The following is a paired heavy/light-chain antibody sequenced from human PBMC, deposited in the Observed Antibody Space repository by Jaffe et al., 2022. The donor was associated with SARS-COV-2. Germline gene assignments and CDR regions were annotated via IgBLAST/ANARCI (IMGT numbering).Light chain of an antibody. CDR3: GTWDSSLSGAV. J-gene: IGLJ3*02. V-gene: IGLV1-51*01. CDR2: HDN. Sequence: QSVLTQPPSVSAAPGQKVTISCSGASSNIGNHYVSWYQRLPGTAPKLVIHHDNKRPSGIPDRFSGSKSGTSATLGITGLQTGDEADYYCGTWDSSLSGAVFGGGTKLTVL. CDR1: SSNIGNHY.
Heavy chain of an antibody. V-gene: IGHV3-9*01. CDR3: ARRGKMTEYGDFFFDY. D-gene: IGHD4-17*01. CDR2: ISWNGDSP. Sequence: EVQLVESGGDLVQPGRSLRLSCEVSGFTFDDYAMHWVRQAPGKGLEWVSGISWNGDSPGYADSVKGRFSISRDNAKNSLFLQMNSLRAEDTAFYYCARRGKMTEYGDFFFDYWGQGTLVTVAS. J-gene: IGHJ4*02. CDR1: GFTFDDYA.